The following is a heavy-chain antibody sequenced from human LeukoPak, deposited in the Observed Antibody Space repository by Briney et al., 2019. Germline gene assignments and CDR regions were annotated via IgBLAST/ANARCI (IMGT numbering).Heavy chain of an antibody. CDR1: GYTFTSYG. V-gene: IGHV1-18*01. CDR2: ISAYNGNT. CDR3: ARDKWNYDFWSGYSPFEY. Sequence: ASVKVSCKASGYTFTSYGISWVRQAPGQGLEWMGWISAYNGNTNYAQKLQGRVTMTTDTSTSTAYMELRSLRSDDTAVYYCARDKWNYDFWSGYSPFEYWGQGTLVTVSS. J-gene: IGHJ4*02. D-gene: IGHD3-3*01.